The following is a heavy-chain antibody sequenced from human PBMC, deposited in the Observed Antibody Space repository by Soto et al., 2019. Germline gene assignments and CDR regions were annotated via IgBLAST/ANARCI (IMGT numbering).Heavy chain of an antibody. CDR3: ARGAVAGVDYGMDV. V-gene: IGHV4-4*07. D-gene: IGHD6-19*01. CDR2: IYSSGGT. Sequence: SETLSLTCTVSGGSMSNYYWSWIRQPAGKGLEWIGRIYSSGGTNYNPSPKSRLTMSRDTSKRQFSLKLTSVTAADTAIYYCARGAVAGVDYGMDVWGRGTTVTVSS. CDR1: GGSMSNYY. J-gene: IGHJ6*02.